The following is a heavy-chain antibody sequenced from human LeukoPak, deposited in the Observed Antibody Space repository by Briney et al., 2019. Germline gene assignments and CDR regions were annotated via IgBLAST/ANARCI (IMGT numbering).Heavy chain of an antibody. Sequence: GGSLRLSCAASGFTFNNYAMGWVRQPPGKGLEWLSAIDGGGDATKYADSVKGRFTISRDNAENSLDLQMNSLRAEDTAVYYCARDAYCSGGSCYVYWGQGTLVTVSS. V-gene: IGHV3-23*01. CDR2: IDGGGDAT. J-gene: IGHJ4*02. CDR3: ARDAYCSGGSCYVY. CDR1: GFTFNNYA. D-gene: IGHD2-15*01.